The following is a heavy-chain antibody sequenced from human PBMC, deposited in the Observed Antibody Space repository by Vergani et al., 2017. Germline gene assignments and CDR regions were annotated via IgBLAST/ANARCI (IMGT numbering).Heavy chain of an antibody. CDR1: GFTSAGYA. CDR2: ISWNSNSI. J-gene: IGHJ5*02. D-gene: IGHD6-6*01. V-gene: IGHV3-9*02. CDR3: AKDMGTSSGGIWFDP. Sequence: EVQLEESGGGLVLPGRSLRLSCVASGFTSAGYAMHWVRHAPGKGLEWVSGISWNSNSIGYADSVKGSFTISRDNAKNSLYLQMNSLRAEDTALFYCAKDMGTSSGGIWFDPWGQGTLVTVSS.